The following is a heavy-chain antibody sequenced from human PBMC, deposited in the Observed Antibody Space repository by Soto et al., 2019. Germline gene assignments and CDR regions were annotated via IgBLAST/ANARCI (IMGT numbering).Heavy chain of an antibody. CDR1: GFTFSSYA. CDR2: IGVSGGGA. V-gene: IGHV3-23*01. J-gene: IGHJ4*02. Sequence: ESGGGLVQPGGSLRLSCAASGFTFSSYAMSWARQAPGKGLEWVSSIGVSGGGAYYADSVKGRFTISRDNSRNALYLQMNSLRAEDTAVYYCAKNYFFDSWGQGTLVTVSS. CDR3: AKNYFFDS.